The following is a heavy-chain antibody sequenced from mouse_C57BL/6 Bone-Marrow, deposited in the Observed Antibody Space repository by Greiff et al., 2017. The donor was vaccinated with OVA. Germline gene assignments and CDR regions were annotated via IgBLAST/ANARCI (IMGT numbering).Heavy chain of an antibody. Sequence: VQLQQSVAELVRPGASVKLSCTASGFNIKNTYMHWVKQRPEQGLEWIGRIDPANGNTKYAPKFQGKATITADTSSNTAYLQLSSLTSEDTAIYYCAVGLLYDSCNVGAWFAYWGQGTLVTVSA. D-gene: IGHD2-3*01. CDR1: GFNIKNTY. CDR3: AVGLLYDSCNVGAWFAY. V-gene: IGHV14-3*01. J-gene: IGHJ3*01. CDR2: IDPANGNT.